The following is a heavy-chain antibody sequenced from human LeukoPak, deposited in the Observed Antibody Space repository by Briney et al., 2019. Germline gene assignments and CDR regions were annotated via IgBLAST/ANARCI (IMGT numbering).Heavy chain of an antibody. CDR2: ISYDGSNK. V-gene: IGHV3-30-3*01. J-gene: IGHJ4*02. D-gene: IGHD6-13*01. Sequence: GGSLRLSCAASGFTFSSYAMHWVRQAPGKGLEWVAVISYDGSNKYYADSVKGRFTISRDNSKNTLYLQMDSLRAEDTAVYYRARDITGYSSSHDNHWGQGTLVTVSS. CDR1: GFTFSSYA. CDR3: ARDITGYSSSHDNH.